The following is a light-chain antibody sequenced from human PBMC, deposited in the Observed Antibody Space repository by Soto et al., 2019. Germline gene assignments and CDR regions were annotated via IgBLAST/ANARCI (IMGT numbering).Light chain of an antibody. CDR2: SNN. CDR3: AAWDDSLNGYV. CDR1: SSNIGTNY. Sequence: SVLTQPPSASGTPGQRVTISCSGSSSNIGTNYVYWYKQLPGTAPKLLIYSNNQRPSGVPDRFSGSKSGTSASLAVSGLQSEDEADYYCAAWDDSLNGYVFGTGTKV. V-gene: IGLV1-44*01. J-gene: IGLJ1*01.